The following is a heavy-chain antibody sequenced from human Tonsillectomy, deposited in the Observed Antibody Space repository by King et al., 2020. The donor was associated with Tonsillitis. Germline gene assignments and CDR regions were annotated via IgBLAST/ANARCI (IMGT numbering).Heavy chain of an antibody. D-gene: IGHD3-3*01. CDR1: GFTFSYYG. CDR3: AKDLEWFGGYFDY. V-gene: IGHV3-30*02. CDR2: IRYDGSNQ. Sequence: VQLVESGGGVVQPGGSLRLSCAASGFTFSYYGMHWVRQAPGKGLEWVAFIRYDGSNQYYSDSVKGRFTISRDNSKNTLFLQMNSLRAEDTAVYYCAKDLEWFGGYFDYWGQGTLVTVSS. J-gene: IGHJ4*02.